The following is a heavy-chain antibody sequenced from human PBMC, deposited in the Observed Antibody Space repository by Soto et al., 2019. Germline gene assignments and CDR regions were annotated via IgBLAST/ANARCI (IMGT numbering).Heavy chain of an antibody. Sequence: SETLSLTCAVYGGSFSGYYWSWIRQPPGKGLEWIGEINHSGSTNYNPSLKSRVTISVDTSKNQFSLKLSSVTAADTAVYYCARFRTYYDFWSGYLARYYFDYWGQGTLVTVSS. CDR3: ARFRTYYDFWSGYLARYYFDY. CDR1: GGSFSGYY. D-gene: IGHD3-3*01. J-gene: IGHJ4*02. V-gene: IGHV4-34*01. CDR2: INHSGST.